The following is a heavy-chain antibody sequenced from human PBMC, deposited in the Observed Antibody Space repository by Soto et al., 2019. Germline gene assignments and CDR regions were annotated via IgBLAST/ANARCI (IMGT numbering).Heavy chain of an antibody. D-gene: IGHD3-9*01. J-gene: IGHJ6*03. CDR1: GFTFSDYA. Sequence: EVQLLESGGGLIQPGGSLRLSCAASGFTFSDYAMNWVRRAPGKGLEWVSAISGSGASTYYAASVKGRFTISRDNSKNTLYLRMNSLRAEDTAVYYCARYSAPYFDFYYNRDVWGIGTTVTVSS. V-gene: IGHV3-23*01. CDR2: ISGSGAST. CDR3: ARYSAPYFDFYYNRDV.